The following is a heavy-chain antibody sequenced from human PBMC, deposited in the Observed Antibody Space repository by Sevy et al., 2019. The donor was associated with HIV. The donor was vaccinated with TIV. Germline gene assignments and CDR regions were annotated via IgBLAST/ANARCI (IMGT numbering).Heavy chain of an antibody. Sequence: GGSLRLSCAASGLSVSDNYMNWVRQAPGKGLELVSVIYSHGRTYYADSVKGRITISRDNSKNTLYLHMNNLRPEDTAVYYCARDRYYDASGYYYYYYGMDVWGQGTTVTVSS. J-gene: IGHJ6*02. D-gene: IGHD3-22*01. V-gene: IGHV3-66*01. CDR3: ARDRYYDASGYYYYYYGMDV. CDR2: IYSHGRT. CDR1: GLSVSDNY.